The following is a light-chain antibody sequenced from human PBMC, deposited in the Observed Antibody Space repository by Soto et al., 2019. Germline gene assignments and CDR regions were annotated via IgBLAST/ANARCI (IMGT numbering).Light chain of an antibody. CDR2: EVS. CDR3: AAWDDSLSGHV. CDR1: SSDVGGYIY. V-gene: IGLV2-14*03. Sequence: QSALTQPASVSGSPGQSITISCTGTSSDVGGYIYVSWYQQHPGKAPKFLIYEVSNRPSGVSNRFSGSKSGNTASLTISGLQAEDEADYYCAAWDDSLSGHVFGTGTKLTVL. J-gene: IGLJ1*01.